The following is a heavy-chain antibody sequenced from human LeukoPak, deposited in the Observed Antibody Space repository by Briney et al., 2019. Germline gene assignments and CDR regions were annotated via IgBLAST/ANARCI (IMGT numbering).Heavy chain of an antibody. CDR2: INTNTGNP. D-gene: IGHD6-19*01. CDR1: GYTFTSYA. J-gene: IGHJ4*02. CDR3: ARDPSLLEYSSGWYYPGVGSDY. Sequence: ASVKVSCKASGYTFTSYAMNWVRQAPGQGLEWMGWINTNTGNPTYAQGFTGRFVFSLDTSVSTAYLQISSLKAEDTAVYYCARDPSLLEYSSGWYYPGVGSDYWGPGTLVTVSS. V-gene: IGHV7-4-1*02.